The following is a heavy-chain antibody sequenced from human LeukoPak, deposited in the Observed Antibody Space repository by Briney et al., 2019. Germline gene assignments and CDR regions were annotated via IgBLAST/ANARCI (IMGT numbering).Heavy chain of an antibody. J-gene: IGHJ6*03. CDR1: GFTFSSYA. CDR3: AGDYSSSTMYMDV. Sequence: GGSLRLSCAASGFTFSSYAMSWVRQAPGKGLEWVSYISSSGSTIYYADSVKGRFTISRDNAKNSLYLQMNSLRAEDTAVYYCAGDYSSSTMYMDVWGKGTTVTVSS. CDR2: ISSSGSTI. V-gene: IGHV3-48*04. D-gene: IGHD6-6*01.